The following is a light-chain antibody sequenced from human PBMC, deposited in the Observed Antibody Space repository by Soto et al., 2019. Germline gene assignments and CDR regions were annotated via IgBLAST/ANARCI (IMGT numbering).Light chain of an antibody. J-gene: IGKJ4*01. V-gene: IGKV1-8*01. CDR3: QQYYSYPVT. CDR2: AAS. CDR1: QGISSY. Sequence: AIRMTQSPSSFSASTGDRVTITCRASQGISSYLAWYQQKPGKAPKLLIYAASTLQSGVPSRFSGSGSGTDFTLTICCRQSEDFATYYCQQYYSYPVTFGGGTKVEIK.